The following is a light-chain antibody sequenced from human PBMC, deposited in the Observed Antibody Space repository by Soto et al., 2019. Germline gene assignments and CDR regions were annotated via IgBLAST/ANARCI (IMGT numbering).Light chain of an antibody. CDR2: DAS. Sequence: DIQMTQSPSSLSASVGDRVTITCQASQDITSYLNWYQHKPGKAPKLLIYDASILEAGVPPRFSGRGSGTDFTLTSSSLQPEEVATYYCQHCDYLPIFGPGTTVDFK. J-gene: IGKJ3*01. CDR3: QHCDYLPI. CDR1: QDITSY. V-gene: IGKV1-33*01.